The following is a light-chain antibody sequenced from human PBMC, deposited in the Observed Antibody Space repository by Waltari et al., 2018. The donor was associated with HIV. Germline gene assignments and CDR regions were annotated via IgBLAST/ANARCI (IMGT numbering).Light chain of an antibody. CDR2: EVT. CDR3: CSYAGSSTLL. V-gene: IGLV2-23*02. Sequence: QSALTQPASVSGSPGQSITISCTGTSNDVGSYNLVSWYQPHPGKAPKLLIFEVTKRPSGVSNRFSASKSGNTASLTISGLQAEDEADYYCCSYAGSSTLLFGGGTKLSVL. J-gene: IGLJ2*01. CDR1: SNDVGSYNL.